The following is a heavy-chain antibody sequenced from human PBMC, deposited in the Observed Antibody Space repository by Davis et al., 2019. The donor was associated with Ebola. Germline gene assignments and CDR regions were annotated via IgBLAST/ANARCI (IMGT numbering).Heavy chain of an antibody. CDR2: ISSSSSYI. CDR1: GFTFGDYA. V-gene: IGHV3-21*01. CDR3: ARSFLVWSPDSSGYYYSYYYYGMDV. D-gene: IGHD3-22*01. Sequence: GESLKISCTASGFTFGDYAMTWVRQAPGKGLEWVSSISSSSSYIYYADSVKGRFTISRDNAKNSLYLQMNSLRAEDTAVYYCARSFLVWSPDSSGYYYSYYYYGMDVWGKGTTVTVSS. J-gene: IGHJ6*04.